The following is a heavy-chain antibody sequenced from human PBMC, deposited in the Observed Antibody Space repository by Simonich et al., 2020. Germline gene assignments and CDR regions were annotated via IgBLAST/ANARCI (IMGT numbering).Heavy chain of an antibody. Sequence: EVQLVESGGGLVKPGGSLRLSCAASGFTFSSYSMNWVRQAPGKGLEWVSSISSSSSYIYYANSVNGRFTISRANAKTSLYLQRNSLRAGDTAVYYCAGGVYCSSTSCSTYYYYGMDVWGQGTTVTVSS. CDR1: GFTFSSYS. D-gene: IGHD2-2*01. CDR2: ISSSSSYI. CDR3: AGGVYCSSTSCSTYYYYGMDV. V-gene: IGHV3-21*01. J-gene: IGHJ6*02.